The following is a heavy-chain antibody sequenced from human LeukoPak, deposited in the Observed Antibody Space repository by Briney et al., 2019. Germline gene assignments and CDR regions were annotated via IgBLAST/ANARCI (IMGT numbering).Heavy chain of an antibody. D-gene: IGHD1-26*01. CDR1: GFSLSTSGVG. CDR3: AHRRSLFSGSYGDNWFDP. J-gene: IGHJ5*02. V-gene: IGHV2-5*02. Sequence: SGPTLVKPTQTLTLTCTFSGFSLSTSGVGVGWIRQPPGKALEWLALIYWDDDKRYSPSLKSRLTITKDTSKNQVVLTMTNMDPVDTATYYCAHRRSLFSGSYGDNWFDPWGQGTLVTVSS. CDR2: IYWDDDK.